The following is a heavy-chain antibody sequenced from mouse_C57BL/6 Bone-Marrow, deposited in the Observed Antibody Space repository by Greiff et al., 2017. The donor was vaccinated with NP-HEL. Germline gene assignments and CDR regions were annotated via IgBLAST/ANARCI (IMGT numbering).Heavy chain of an antibody. D-gene: IGHD2-5*01. CDR2: ISSGGSYT. CDR1: GFTFSSYG. V-gene: IGHV5-6*02. CDR3: ARQSAYYSNYVRG. J-gene: IGHJ2*01. Sequence: EVKLVESGGDLVKPGGSLKLSCAASGFTFSSYGMSWVRQTPDKRLEWVATISSGGSYTYYPDSVKGRFTISRDTAKNTLYLQMCKVESEDTATYYCARQSAYYSNYVRGWGKGATLTVSS.